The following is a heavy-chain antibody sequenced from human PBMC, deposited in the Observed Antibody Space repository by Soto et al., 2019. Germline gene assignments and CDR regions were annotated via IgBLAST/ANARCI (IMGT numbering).Heavy chain of an antibody. Sequence: GGSLRLSCAASGFTFSTYGMHWVRQAPGKGLEWVAVIRYDGSNKNYADSVKGRFTISRDNSKNTLYLQMNSLRAEDTAVYYCARDLSKGRYFDYWGQGTLVTVSS. V-gene: IGHV3-33*01. D-gene: IGHD3-10*01. J-gene: IGHJ4*02. CDR2: IRYDGSNK. CDR1: GFTFSTYG. CDR3: ARDLSKGRYFDY.